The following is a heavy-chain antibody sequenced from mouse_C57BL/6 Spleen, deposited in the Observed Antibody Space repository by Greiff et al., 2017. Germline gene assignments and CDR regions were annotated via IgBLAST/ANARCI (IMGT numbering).Heavy chain of an antibody. Sequence: QVQLQQPGAELVMPGASVKLSCKASGYTFTSYWMHWVKQRPGQGLEWIGEIDPSDSYTNYNQKFKGKSTLTVDKSSSTAYMQLSSLTSEDSAVYYCARTFITTVVAEDCWGQGTTLTVSS. V-gene: IGHV1-69*01. D-gene: IGHD1-1*01. CDR3: ARTFITTVVAEDC. J-gene: IGHJ2*01. CDR1: GYTFTSYW. CDR2: IDPSDSYT.